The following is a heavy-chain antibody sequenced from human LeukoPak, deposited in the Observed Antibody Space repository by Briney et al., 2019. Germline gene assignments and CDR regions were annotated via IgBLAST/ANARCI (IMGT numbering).Heavy chain of an antibody. V-gene: IGHV1-8*03. J-gene: IGHJ3*02. CDR2: MNPNSGNT. D-gene: IGHD3-9*01. Sequence: ASVKVSCKASGYTFTSYDINWVRQATGQGLEWMGWMNPNSGNTGYAQKFQGRVTITRNTSISTAYMELSSLRSEDTAVYYCARGGGSSSLILTGYLIPPDDAFDIWGQGTMVTVSS. CDR3: ARGGGSSSLILTGYLIPPDDAFDI. CDR1: GYTFTSYD.